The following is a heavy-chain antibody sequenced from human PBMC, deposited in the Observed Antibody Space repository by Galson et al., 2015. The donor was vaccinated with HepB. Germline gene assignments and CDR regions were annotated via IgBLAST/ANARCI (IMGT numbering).Heavy chain of an antibody. Sequence: SVTVSCKASGSTFTTYGISWVRQAPGQGLEWMGWISTYNGNTKYAQKLQDRVTMTTDKSMSTVYMELRSLRYDDTAVYYCARVRNILTGYHSDPNFDYWGQGTLVTVSA. V-gene: IGHV1-18*01. CDR1: GSTFTTYG. CDR3: ARVRNILTGYHSDPNFDY. J-gene: IGHJ4*02. CDR2: ISTYNGNT. D-gene: IGHD3-9*01.